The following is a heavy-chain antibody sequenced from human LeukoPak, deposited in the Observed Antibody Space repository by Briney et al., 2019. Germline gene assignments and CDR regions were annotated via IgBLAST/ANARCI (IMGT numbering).Heavy chain of an antibody. Sequence: PSQTLSLTCTVSGGSISSGDYYWSWIRQPPGKGLEWIAYMYYSGSTYYNPSLKSRVTMSADTSKNQLSLKLSSVTAADTAVYYCASPPTVFGDGGEFDYWGQGTLVTVSS. CDR1: GGSISSGDYY. J-gene: IGHJ4*02. CDR3: ASPPTVFGDGGEFDY. V-gene: IGHV4-30-4*01. CDR2: MYYSGST. D-gene: IGHD3-10*02.